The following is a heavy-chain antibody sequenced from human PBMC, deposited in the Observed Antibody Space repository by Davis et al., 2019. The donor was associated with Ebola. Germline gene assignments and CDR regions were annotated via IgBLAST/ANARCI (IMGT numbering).Heavy chain of an antibody. Sequence: GESLKISCAASGFTFSSYSMNWVRQAPGKGLEWVSSISSSSSYIYYADSVKGRFTISRDNAKNSLYLQMNSLRAEDTAVYYCARAGEYSSSPTDYWGQGTLVTVSS. D-gene: IGHD6-6*01. J-gene: IGHJ4*02. CDR2: ISSSSSYI. CDR1: GFTFSSYS. CDR3: ARAGEYSSSPTDY. V-gene: IGHV3-21*01.